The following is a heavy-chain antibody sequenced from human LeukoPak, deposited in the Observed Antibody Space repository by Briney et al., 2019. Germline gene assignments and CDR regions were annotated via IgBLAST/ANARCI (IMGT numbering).Heavy chain of an antibody. CDR3: ARGPPYYYDSSGYWFDP. Sequence: ASVKVSCKASGYTLTGYYMHWVRRAPGQGLEWMGWINPNSGGTNYAQKFQGWVTMTRDTSISTAYMELSRLRSDDTAVYYCARGPPYYYDSSGYWFDPWGQGTLVTVSS. D-gene: IGHD3-22*01. V-gene: IGHV1-2*04. J-gene: IGHJ5*02. CDR1: GYTLTGYY. CDR2: INPNSGGT.